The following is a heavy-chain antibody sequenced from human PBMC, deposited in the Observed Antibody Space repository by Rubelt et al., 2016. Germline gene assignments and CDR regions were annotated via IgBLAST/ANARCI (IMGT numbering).Heavy chain of an antibody. J-gene: IGHJ4*02. CDR1: GFSLSTSGMC. V-gene: IGHV2-70*01. CDR3: AHLRGYDRPYYFDY. D-gene: IGHD5-12*01. Sequence: QVTLRESGPALVKPTQTLTLTCTFSGFSLSTSGMCVSWIRQPPGKALEWLALIDWDDDKYYSTSLKSRLTITKDTSKNQVVLTMTNMDPVDTATYYCAHLRGYDRPYYFDYWGQGTLVTVSS. CDR2: IDWDDDK.